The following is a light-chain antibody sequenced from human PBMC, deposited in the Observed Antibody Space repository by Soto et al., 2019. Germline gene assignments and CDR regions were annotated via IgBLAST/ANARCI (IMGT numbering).Light chain of an antibody. V-gene: IGLV2-8*01. J-gene: IGLJ1*01. CDR2: EVS. Sequence: QCVLTQPPSASGSPGQSVTISCTGTSSDVGGYNYVSWYQQHPGKAPKLIIYEVSKRPSGVPDRFSGSKSGNTASLTVSGLQAEDEADYYCSSYADSNNFVFGTGTKVTVL. CDR3: SSYADSNNFV. CDR1: SSDVGGYNY.